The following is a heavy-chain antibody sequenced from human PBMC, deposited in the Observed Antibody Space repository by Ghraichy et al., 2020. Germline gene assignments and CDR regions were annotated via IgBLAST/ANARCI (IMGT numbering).Heavy chain of an antibody. D-gene: IGHD4-17*01. CDR2: ISGTGDTT. CDR3: TKGTTMTTKVCDN. CDR1: VFTFSSYA. V-gene: IGHV3-23*01. Sequence: GVLNISCAASVFTFSSYAMSCVRQAPGKGLECVSGISGTGDTTYSADSVKGRFTISRDNSKNTLYLQMDSLRADDTAVYYCTKGTTMTTKVCDNWGQGALVTVSS. J-gene: IGHJ4*02.